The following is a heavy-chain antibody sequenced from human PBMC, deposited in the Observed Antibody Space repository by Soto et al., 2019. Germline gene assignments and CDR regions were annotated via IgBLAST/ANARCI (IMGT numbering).Heavy chain of an antibody. J-gene: IGHJ5*02. CDR1: GFTFGDSY. Sequence: LGGSLRLSCAGSGFTFGDSYVSWIRQAPGKGLEWLSYISPGSRYPAYADSVKGRFTISRDNAKRSLYLQMMSLTAEDTAIYYCVRGGGGGLFDPWGQGTMVTVSS. D-gene: IGHD2-15*01. CDR2: ISPGSRYP. CDR3: VRGGGGGLFDP. V-gene: IGHV3-11*06.